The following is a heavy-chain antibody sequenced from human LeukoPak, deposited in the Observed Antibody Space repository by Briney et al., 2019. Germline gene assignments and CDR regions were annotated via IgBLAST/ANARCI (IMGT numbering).Heavy chain of an antibody. J-gene: IGHJ5*02. CDR2: ISWDGGST. Sequence: GGSLRLSCAASGFTFSSYAMSLVRQAPGKGLEWVSLISWDGGSTYYADSVKGRFTISRDNSKNSLYLQMNSLRTEDTALYYCAKARSSGWYDPGPHWFDPWGQGTLVTVSS. D-gene: IGHD6-19*01. CDR1: GFTFSSYA. CDR3: AKARSSGWYDPGPHWFDP. V-gene: IGHV3-43*02.